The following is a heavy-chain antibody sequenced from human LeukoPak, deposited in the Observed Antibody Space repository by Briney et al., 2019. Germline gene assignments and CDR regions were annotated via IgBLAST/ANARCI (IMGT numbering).Heavy chain of an antibody. CDR1: GFTFSSYA. Sequence: GGSLRLSCAASGFTFSSYAMSWVRQAPGKGLEWVSAISGSGDRTYYAASVKGRFTISRDNSKNTLYLQMNSLRAEDTAVYYCAKKGYYDGSGYYMYYFDHWGQGTLVTVSS. J-gene: IGHJ4*02. CDR2: ISGSGDRT. V-gene: IGHV3-23*01. CDR3: AKKGYYDGSGYYMYYFDH. D-gene: IGHD3-22*01.